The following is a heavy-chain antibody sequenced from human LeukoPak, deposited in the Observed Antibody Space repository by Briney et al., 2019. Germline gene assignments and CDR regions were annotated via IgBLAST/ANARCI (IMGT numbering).Heavy chain of an antibody. CDR1: GFSFSSYG. D-gene: IGHD5-18*01. CDR2: ISYDGSNK. J-gene: IGHJ4*02. V-gene: IGHV3-30*18. Sequence: PGRSLRLSCAASGFSFSSYGMHWVSQAPGKGLEWVAVISYDGSNKYYADSVKGRFTISRDNSKNTLYLQMNSLRAEDTAVYYCAKGQLWLQGVFDYWGQGTLVTVSS. CDR3: AKGQLWLQGVFDY.